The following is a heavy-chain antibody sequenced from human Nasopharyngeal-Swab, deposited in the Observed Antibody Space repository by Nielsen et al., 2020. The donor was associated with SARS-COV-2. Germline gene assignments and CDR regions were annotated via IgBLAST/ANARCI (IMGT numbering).Heavy chain of an antibody. V-gene: IGHV3-53*01. CDR2: IYSGGST. CDR1: GFTVSSNY. Sequence: GSLRLSCAASGFTVSSNYMSWVRQAPGKGLEGVSVIYSGGSTYYADSVKGRFTISRDNSKNKLYLQMNSLRAEDTAVYYCARGQSIAAPLAREGGCGMDVWGQGTTVTVSS. D-gene: IGHD6-6*01. CDR3: ARGQSIAAPLAREGGCGMDV. J-gene: IGHJ6*02.